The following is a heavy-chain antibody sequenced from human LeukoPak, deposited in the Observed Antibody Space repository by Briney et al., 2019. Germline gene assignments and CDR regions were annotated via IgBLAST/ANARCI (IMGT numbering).Heavy chain of an antibody. V-gene: IGHV4-34*01. D-gene: IGHD1-26*01. CDR1: GGSFSGYY. J-gene: IGHJ4*02. CDR3: AKDDPWYSGSYFPYFDY. Sequence: SETLSLTCAVYGGSFSGYYWSWIRQPPGKGLEWIGEINHSGSTNYNPSLKSRVTISVDTSKNQFSLKLSSVTAADTAVYYCAKDDPWYSGSYFPYFDYWGQGTLVTVSS. CDR2: INHSGST.